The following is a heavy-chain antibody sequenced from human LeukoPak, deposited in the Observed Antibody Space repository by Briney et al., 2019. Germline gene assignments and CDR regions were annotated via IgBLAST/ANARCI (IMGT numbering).Heavy chain of an antibody. J-gene: IGHJ4*02. CDR1: GFTFSSYW. CDR3: ARDLIVGATHFDY. V-gene: IGHV3-7*01. D-gene: IGHD1-26*01. Sequence: GGSLRLSCAASGFTFSSYWMSWVRQAPGKGLEWVANIKQDGSEKYYEDSVKGRFTTSRDNAKNSLYLQMNSLRAEDTAVYYCARDLIVGATHFDYWGQGTLVTVSS. CDR2: IKQDGSEK.